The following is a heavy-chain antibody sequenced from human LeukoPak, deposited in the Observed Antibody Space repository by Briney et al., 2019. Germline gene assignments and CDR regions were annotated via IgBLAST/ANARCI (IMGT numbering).Heavy chain of an antibody. V-gene: IGHV1-69*13. CDR2: IIPIFGTA. D-gene: IGHD6-13*01. CDR3: ARDEYSSRGTNY. CDR1: GGTFSSYA. J-gene: IGHJ4*02. Sequence: ASVKVSCKAPGGTFSSYAISWVRQAPGQGLEWMGGIIPIFGTANYAQKFQGRVTITADESTSTAYMELSSLRSEDTAVYYCARDEYSSRGTNYWGQGTLVTVSS.